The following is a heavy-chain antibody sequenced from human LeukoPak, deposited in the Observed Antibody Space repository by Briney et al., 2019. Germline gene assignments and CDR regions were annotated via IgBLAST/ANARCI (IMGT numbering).Heavy chain of an antibody. CDR2: VHYSGTS. D-gene: IGHD3-10*01. Sequence: SETLSLTCTVSGGSISPYYWSWIRQPPGKGLEWIGHVHYSGTSNYNPSLDSRVTISVDSSKNQFSLKLSSVTAADTAVYYCVRDMSPYYYGSVTTHWGQGTLVTVSS. J-gene: IGHJ4*02. CDR3: VRDMSPYYYGSVTTH. V-gene: IGHV4-59*01. CDR1: GGSISPYY.